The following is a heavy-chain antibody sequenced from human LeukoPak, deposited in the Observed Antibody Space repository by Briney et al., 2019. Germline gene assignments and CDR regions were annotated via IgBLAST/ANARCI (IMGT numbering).Heavy chain of an antibody. D-gene: IGHD1-26*01. J-gene: IGHJ4*02. Sequence: PGRSLRLSCAASGFTFSSYAMHWVRQAPGKGLEWVAVISYDGSNKYYADSVKGRFTISRDNSKNTLYLQMNSLRAEDTAVYYCARDRGSYYAWYYFDYWGQGTLVTVSP. CDR1: GFTFSSYA. CDR2: ISYDGSNK. CDR3: ARDRGSYYAWYYFDY. V-gene: IGHV3-30-3*01.